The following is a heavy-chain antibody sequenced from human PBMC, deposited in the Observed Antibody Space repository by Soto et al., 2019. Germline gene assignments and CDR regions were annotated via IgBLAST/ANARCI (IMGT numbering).Heavy chain of an antibody. Sequence: EVQLVESGGGLVQPGRSLRLSCAASGFTFDDYAMHWVRQAPGKGLEWVSGISWNSGSIGYADSVKGRFTISRDNAKNSLYLQMTSLRAEDTALYYCAACGGDWSDYWGQGTLVTVSS. CDR3: AACGGDWSDY. J-gene: IGHJ4*02. D-gene: IGHD2-21*02. V-gene: IGHV3-9*01. CDR2: ISWNSGSI. CDR1: GFTFDDYA.